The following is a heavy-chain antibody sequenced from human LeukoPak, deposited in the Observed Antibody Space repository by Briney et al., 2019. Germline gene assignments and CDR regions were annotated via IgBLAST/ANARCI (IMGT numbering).Heavy chain of an antibody. J-gene: IGHJ4*02. CDR3: VRDFRFLDDY. CDR1: GFTFSDYG. D-gene: IGHD3-3*01. V-gene: IGHV3-7*01. Sequence: GGSLRLSCAASGFTFSDYGMSWVRQAPGKGLEWVANIKQDGTEKYSVDSVKGRFTISRDNAKNSLYLQMNSVRAEDTAVYYCVRDFRFLDDYWGQGTLVSVSS. CDR2: IKQDGTEK.